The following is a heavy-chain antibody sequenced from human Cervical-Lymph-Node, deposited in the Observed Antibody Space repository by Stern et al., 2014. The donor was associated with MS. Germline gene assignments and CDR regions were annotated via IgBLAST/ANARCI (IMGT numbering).Heavy chain of an antibody. CDR2: INPSGGST. CDR3: ARESWELLQAFDI. CDR1: GYTFTNYY. Sequence: MQLVESGAEVKKPGASVKVSCKASGYTFTNYYMHWVRQAPGQGLEWMGIINPSGGSTSYAQKFQGRVTMTRDTSTSTVYMELSSLRSEDTAVYCARESWELLQAFDIWGQGTMVTVSS. D-gene: IGHD1-26*01. V-gene: IGHV1-46*01. J-gene: IGHJ3*02.